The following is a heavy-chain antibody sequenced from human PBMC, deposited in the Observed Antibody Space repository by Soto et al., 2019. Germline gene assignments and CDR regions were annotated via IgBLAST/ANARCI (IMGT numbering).Heavy chain of an antibody. Sequence: SETLSLTCTVSGGSISSSSYYWGLIRQPPGKGLEWIGSIYYSGSTYYNPSLKSRVTISVDTSKNQFSLKLSSVTAADTAVYYCARRGLYGSGSYYNFDYWGQGTLVTVSS. CDR3: ARRGLYGSGSYYNFDY. CDR2: IYYSGST. J-gene: IGHJ4*02. V-gene: IGHV4-39*01. D-gene: IGHD3-10*01. CDR1: GGSISSSSYY.